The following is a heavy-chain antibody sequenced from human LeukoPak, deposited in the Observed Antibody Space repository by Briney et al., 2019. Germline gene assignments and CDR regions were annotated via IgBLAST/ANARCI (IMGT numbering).Heavy chain of an antibody. CDR3: AKSGYYYDSSGHRMSRFDP. CDR1: GFTFSNYA. J-gene: IGHJ5*02. V-gene: IGHV3-23*01. CDR2: ISGSGGST. D-gene: IGHD3-22*01. Sequence: GGSLRLSCAASGFTFSNYAMSWVRQAPGKGLEWVSAISGSGGSTYYADSVKGRFTISRDNSKNTLYLQMNSLRAEDTAVYYCAKSGYYYDSSGHRMSRFDPWGQGTLVTVSS.